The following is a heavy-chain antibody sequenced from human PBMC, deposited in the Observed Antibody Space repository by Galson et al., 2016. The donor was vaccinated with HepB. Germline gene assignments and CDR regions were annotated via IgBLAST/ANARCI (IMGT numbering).Heavy chain of an antibody. Sequence: SLRLSCAASGFPFGNYAMSWVRQAPGSGLEWVSAISGSGGGTYYADSVKGRFTIPRDNSTNTRYLQMFSLEGEATAVYFCAKDLALSPPWDYWGQGTLVTVSS. V-gene: IGHV3-23*01. CDR3: AKDLALSPPWDY. J-gene: IGHJ4*02. CDR2: ISGSGGGT. CDR1: GFPFGNYA.